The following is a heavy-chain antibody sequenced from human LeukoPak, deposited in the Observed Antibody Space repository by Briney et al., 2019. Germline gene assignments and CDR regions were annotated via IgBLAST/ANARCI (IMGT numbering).Heavy chain of an antibody. Sequence: ASVKVSCKTSGYTFTGYYLHWVRQAPGQGLEWMGRINPNSGATNYAQKFQGRVTMTRDTSISTAYMELSSLRSDDTAVYYCARDISGSYYYWGQGTLVTVSS. J-gene: IGHJ4*02. CDR1: GYTFTGYY. V-gene: IGHV1-2*06. D-gene: IGHD1-26*01. CDR2: INPNSGAT. CDR3: ARDISGSYYY.